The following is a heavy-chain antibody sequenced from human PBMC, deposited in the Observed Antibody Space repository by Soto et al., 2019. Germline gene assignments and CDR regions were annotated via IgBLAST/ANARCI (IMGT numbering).Heavy chain of an antibody. CDR1: GYTFTRYA. D-gene: IGHD2-15*01. CDR3: ARDCSGGLPGYFDN. CDR2: INAGNGDT. V-gene: IGHV1-3*01. J-gene: IGHJ4*02. Sequence: QVQLVQSGAEVGKPGASMNISCKASGYTFTRYAIHWVRQAPGQRLEWMGWINAGNGDTRYSQEFQGRVTFTRDTSANTAYMDLSGLRSEDTAVYYCARDCSGGLPGYFDNWGQGALLTVSS.